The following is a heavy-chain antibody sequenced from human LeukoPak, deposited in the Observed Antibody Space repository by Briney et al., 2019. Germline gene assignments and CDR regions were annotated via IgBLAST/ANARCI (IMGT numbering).Heavy chain of an antibody. CDR1: GFTFSSYG. CDR3: ARGGYSYGYCLD. Sequence: GRSLRLSCAASGFTFSSYGMHWVRQAPGKGLEWVAVISYDGSNKYYADSVKGRFTISRDNSKNTLYLQMNSLRAEDTAVYYCARGGYSYGYCLDWGQGTLVTVSS. D-gene: IGHD5-18*01. CDR2: ISYDGSNK. J-gene: IGHJ4*02. V-gene: IGHV3-30*03.